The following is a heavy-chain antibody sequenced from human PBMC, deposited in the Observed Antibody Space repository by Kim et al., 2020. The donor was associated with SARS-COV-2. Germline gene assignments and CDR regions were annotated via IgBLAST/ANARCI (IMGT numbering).Heavy chain of an antibody. D-gene: IGHD4-17*01. CDR2: IYDSGNT. CDR3: ASSHRTVTTWGSLFDY. J-gene: IGHJ4*02. Sequence: SETLSLTCTVSGGSISSSNYYWGWIRQPPGKGLDWIRSIYDSGNTYYNPSLKSRVTISVDTSKNQFSLKLSSVTAADTAVYYCASSHRTVTTWGSLFDYWGQGTLVTVSS. CDR1: GGSISSSNYY. V-gene: IGHV4-39*01.